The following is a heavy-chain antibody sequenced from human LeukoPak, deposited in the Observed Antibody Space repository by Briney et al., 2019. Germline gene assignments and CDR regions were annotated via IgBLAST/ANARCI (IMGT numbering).Heavy chain of an antibody. Sequence: GASVKVSCKASGYTFTGYYMHWVRQAPGQGLEWMGWINPNSGGTNYAQKFQGRVTMTRDTSISTAYMELSRLRSDDTAVYYCARDIVVVVAARDYNWFDPRGQGTLVTVSS. V-gene: IGHV1-2*02. CDR3: ARDIVVVVAARDYNWFDP. D-gene: IGHD2-15*01. CDR2: INPNSGGT. CDR1: GYTFTGYY. J-gene: IGHJ5*02.